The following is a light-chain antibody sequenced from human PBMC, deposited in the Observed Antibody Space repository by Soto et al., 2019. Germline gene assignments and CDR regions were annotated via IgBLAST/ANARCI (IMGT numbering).Light chain of an antibody. CDR1: SSNIGNNY. Sequence: QSALTQPPSVSAAPGQKVTISCSGSSSNIGNNYVSWYQQLPGTAPKLLIYENNKRPSGIPDRFSGSKSGTSATLGITGLQTGDGADYYCGTWDSFLGAWVFGGGTKLPVL. CDR2: ENN. J-gene: IGLJ3*02. CDR3: GTWDSFLGAWV. V-gene: IGLV1-51*02.